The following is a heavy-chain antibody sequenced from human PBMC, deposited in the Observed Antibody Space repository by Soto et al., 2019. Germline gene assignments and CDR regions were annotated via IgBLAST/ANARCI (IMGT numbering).Heavy chain of an antibody. V-gene: IGHV3-30*18. Sequence: PGTGLESVAAISYDGSNKYYADSVKGRFTISRDNSKNTLYLQMNSLRAEDTAVYYCAKALFAFFFQAEDGIRDVRSVSAFLLNRSSDL. D-gene: IGHD3-10*02. CDR3: AKALFAFFFQAEDGIRDVRSVSAFLLNRSSDL. CDR2: ISYDGSNK. J-gene: IGHJ2*01.